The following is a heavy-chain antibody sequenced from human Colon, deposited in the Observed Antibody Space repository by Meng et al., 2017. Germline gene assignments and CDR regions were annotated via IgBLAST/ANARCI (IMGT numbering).Heavy chain of an antibody. J-gene: IGHJ4*02. Sequence: VLLQDSGPGVGRPSETLSLICAFSGASVRSPDHQWGWVRQPPGKGLEWIGYARIDYANTNYNPSLKSRVNVSLDTSKNQFSLNVRSVTAADTAVYYCARDYWGSLDFWGQGILVTVSS. CDR1: GASVRSPDHQ. CDR3: ARDYWGSLDF. V-gene: IGHV4-61*08. CDR2: ARIDYANT. D-gene: IGHD3-16*01.